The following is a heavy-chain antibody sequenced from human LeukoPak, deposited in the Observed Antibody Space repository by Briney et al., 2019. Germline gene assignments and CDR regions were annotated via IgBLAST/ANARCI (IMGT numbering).Heavy chain of an antibody. CDR3: ARGTFMGWYMDV. D-gene: IGHD1-14*01. J-gene: IGHJ6*03. Sequence: SVKVSCKASGGTFSSYAISWVRQAPGQGLEWMGGIIPIFGTANYAQKFQGRVTITADESTSTAYMELSSLRSEDTAVYYCARGTFMGWYMDVWGKGTMVTVSS. V-gene: IGHV1-69*13. CDR1: GGTFSSYA. CDR2: IIPIFGTA.